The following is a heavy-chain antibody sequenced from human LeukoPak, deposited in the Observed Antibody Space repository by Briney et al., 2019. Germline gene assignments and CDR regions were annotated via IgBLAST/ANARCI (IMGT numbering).Heavy chain of an antibody. J-gene: IGHJ4*02. CDR1: GYSFINYW. V-gene: IGHV5-51*01. Sequence: PGESLKISCKGSGYSFINYWITWVRQMPGKGLEWMGIIYPGDSDTRYSPSFQGQVTISADKSITTAYLQWSSLKASDTAIYYCARIIGNYRAYWGQGTLVTVSS. CDR2: IYPGDSDT. D-gene: IGHD3-10*01. CDR3: ARIIGNYRAY.